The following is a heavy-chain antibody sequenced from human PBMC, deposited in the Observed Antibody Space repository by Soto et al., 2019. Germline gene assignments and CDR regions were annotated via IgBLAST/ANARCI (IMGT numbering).Heavy chain of an antibody. CDR1: GGSISSYY. CDR2: IYYSGST. V-gene: IGHV4-59*01. CDR3: AREKYDFWSGYYVNWFDP. Sequence: SETLSLTCTVSGGSISSYYWSWIRQPPGKGLEWIGYIYYSGSTNYNPSLKSRVTISVDTSKNQFSLKLSSVTAADTAVFYFAREKYDFWSGYYVNWFDPWGQGTLVTVSS. D-gene: IGHD3-3*01. J-gene: IGHJ5*02.